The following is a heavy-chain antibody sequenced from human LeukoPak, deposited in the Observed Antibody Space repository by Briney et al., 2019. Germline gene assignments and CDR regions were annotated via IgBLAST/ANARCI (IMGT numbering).Heavy chain of an antibody. V-gene: IGHV3-48*04. CDR2: ISSSGSTI. D-gene: IGHD3-10*02. Sequence: GGSLRLSCAAFGFTFSSYGMSWVRQAPGKGLEWVSYISSSGSTIYYADSVKGRFTISRDNAKNSLYLQMNSLRAEDTAVHYCAELGITMIGGIWGKGTTVTISS. CDR1: GFTFSSYG. J-gene: IGHJ6*04. CDR3: AELGITMIGGI.